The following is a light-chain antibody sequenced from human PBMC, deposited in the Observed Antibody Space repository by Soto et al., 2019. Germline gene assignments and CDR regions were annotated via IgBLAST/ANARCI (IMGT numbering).Light chain of an antibody. Sequence: DIQMTQSPSTLSASVGDRVTITCRASQSISTSLAWYQQKPGKAPKVLIFDASSLERGVPPRLGGSGSGTDFTLTITSLQPDDFATYFYQQFNTYWTFGQGTKVDIK. CDR2: DAS. CDR1: QSISTS. CDR3: QQFNTYWT. J-gene: IGKJ1*01. V-gene: IGKV1-5*01.